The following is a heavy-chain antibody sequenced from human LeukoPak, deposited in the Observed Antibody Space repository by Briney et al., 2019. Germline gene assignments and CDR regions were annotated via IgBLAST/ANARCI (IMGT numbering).Heavy chain of an antibody. J-gene: IGHJ4*02. CDR3: AKSGIVLMVYAIIPPYFDY. CDR2: VSGRGGST. Sequence: PGGSLRLSCAASGFTFSSYAMSWVRQAPGKGLEWVSAVSGRGGSTYYADSVKGRFTISRDNSKNTLYLQMNSLRAEDTAVYYCAKSGIVLMVYAIIPPYFDYWGQGTLVTVSS. V-gene: IGHV3-23*01. D-gene: IGHD2-8*01. CDR1: GFTFSSYA.